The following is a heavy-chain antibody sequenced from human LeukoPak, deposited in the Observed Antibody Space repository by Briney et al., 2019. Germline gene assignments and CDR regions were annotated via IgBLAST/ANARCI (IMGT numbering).Heavy chain of an antibody. Sequence: GRSLRLSCAASGFTFDDYAMHWVRHAPGKGLEWVSGISWNSGSIGYADSVKGRFTISRDNAKNSLYLQMNSLRAEDTALYHCAKGGYYYHYGMDVWGQGTTVTVSS. V-gene: IGHV3-9*01. J-gene: IGHJ6*02. D-gene: IGHD5-12*01. CDR2: ISWNSGSI. CDR1: GFTFDDYA. CDR3: AKGGYYYHYGMDV.